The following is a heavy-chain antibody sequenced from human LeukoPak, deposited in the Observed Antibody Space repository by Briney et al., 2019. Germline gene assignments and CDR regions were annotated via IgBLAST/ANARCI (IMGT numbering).Heavy chain of an antibody. D-gene: IGHD3-22*01. CDR3: ARESQFSRITMIVVVIGGYGMDV. J-gene: IGHJ6*01. V-gene: IGHV3-30-3*01. Sequence: PGGSLRLSCAASGFTFSSYAMHWVRQAPGKGLEWVAVISYDGSNKYYADSVKGRFTISRDNAKNSLYLQMNSLRAEDTAVYYCARESQFSRITMIVVVIGGYGMDVWGQGTTVTDCS. CDR2: ISYDGSNK. CDR1: GFTFSSYA.